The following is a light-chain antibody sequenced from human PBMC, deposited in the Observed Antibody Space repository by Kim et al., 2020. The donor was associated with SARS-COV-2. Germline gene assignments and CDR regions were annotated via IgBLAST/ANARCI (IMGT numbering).Light chain of an antibody. CDR1: QSISSY. CDR2: AAS. Sequence: DIQMTQSPSSLSASVGDRVTITCRASQSISSYLNWYQQKPGKAPKLLIYAASSLQSGVPSRFSGSGSGTDFTLTISSLQPEDFATYYCQQSYSTPPTFCQGTKLEI. CDR3: QQSYSTPPT. J-gene: IGKJ2*01. V-gene: IGKV1-39*01.